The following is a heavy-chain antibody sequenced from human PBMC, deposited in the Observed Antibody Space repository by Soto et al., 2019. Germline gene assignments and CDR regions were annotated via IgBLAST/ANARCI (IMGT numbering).Heavy chain of an antibody. CDR3: AKDLRAYGDYNYYYYGMYV. CDR1: GFTFTTFG. CDR2: ISYDGHNK. Sequence: QVQLVESGGGVVQPGGSLRLSCTASGFTFTTFGIHWVRQAPGKGLEWVALISYDGHNKYYSDSVKGRFTISRDNYKNTLSLRMNSLRAEDTAVYYCAKDLRAYGDYNYYYYGMYVWGQGTTVSVSS. D-gene: IGHD4-17*01. V-gene: IGHV3-30*18. J-gene: IGHJ6*02.